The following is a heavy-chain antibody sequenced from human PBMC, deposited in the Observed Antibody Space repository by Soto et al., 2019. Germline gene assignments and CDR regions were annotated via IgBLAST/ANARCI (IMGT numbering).Heavy chain of an antibody. J-gene: IGHJ4*02. V-gene: IGHV3-74*01. Sequence: GGSLSLSCAASGFTFSSYWMHWVRQAPGKGLVWVSRINIDGRSTSYADSVKGRFTISSDNAKNTLYLQMNSVRAEDTAVYDGARARLSYYGTYYFDYWGQGTLV. CDR3: ARARLSYYGTYYFDY. CDR2: INIDGRST. CDR1: GFTFSSYW. D-gene: IGHD1-26*01.